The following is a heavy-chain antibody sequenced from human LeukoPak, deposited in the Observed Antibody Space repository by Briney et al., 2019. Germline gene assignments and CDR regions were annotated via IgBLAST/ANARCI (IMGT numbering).Heavy chain of an antibody. CDR2: IKSKTDGGTT. Sequence: GGSLRLSCAASGFTFKNAWMSWVRQAPGKGLEWICRIKSKTDGGTTDYAAPVKDRFIISRDDLSNTLYLQMSSLKTEDTAVYYCTTPYYYRSRSYYYYWGQGTLVTVSS. CDR3: TTPYYYRSRSYYYY. D-gene: IGHD3-10*01. CDR1: GFTFKNAW. J-gene: IGHJ4*02. V-gene: IGHV3-15*01.